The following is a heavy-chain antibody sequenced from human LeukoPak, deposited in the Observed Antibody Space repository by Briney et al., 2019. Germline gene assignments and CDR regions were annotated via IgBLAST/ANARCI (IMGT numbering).Heavy chain of an antibody. CDR2: ISGGGGST. D-gene: IGHD5-18*01. J-gene: IGHJ6*02. CDR1: GFTFTSYS. V-gene: IGHV3-23*01. Sequence: GGSLRLSCAASGFTFTSYSMNWVRQAPGKGLEWVSTISGGGGSTYYADSVKGRFTISRDNSKNTLYPQVNSLRAEDTAVYYCARDGLDYGSYGYDKMDVWGQGTTVTVSS. CDR3: ARDGLDYGSYGYDKMDV.